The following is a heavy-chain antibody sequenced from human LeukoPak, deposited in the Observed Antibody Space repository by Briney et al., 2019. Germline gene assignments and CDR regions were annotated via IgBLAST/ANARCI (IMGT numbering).Heavy chain of an antibody. CDR1: GFTFSDYY. V-gene: IGHV3-11*03. D-gene: IGHD1-14*01. CDR3: ARTVRNPEA. CDR2: ISNSGSYT. J-gene: IGHJ4*02. Sequence: GGSLRLSCAASGFTFSDYYMSWIRQAPGKGLEWVSHISNSGSYTNYADSVKGRFTISRDNAKNSLYLQMNSLRAEDTAVYYCARTVRNPEAWGRGTLVTVSS.